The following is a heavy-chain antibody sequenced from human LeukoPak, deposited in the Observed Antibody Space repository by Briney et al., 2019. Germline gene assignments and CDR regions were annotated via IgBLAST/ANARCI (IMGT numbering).Heavy chain of an antibody. CDR2: INPNSGGT. CDR3: ARDFYGAYDSSGPTYYFDY. CDR1: GYTFTSYG. Sequence: GASVKVSCKASGYTFTSYGISWVRQAPGQGLEWMGWINPNSGGTHYAQKFPGRVTMTRDTSITTAYMELSSLRSDDTAVYYCARDFYGAYDSSGPTYYFDYWGQGTLVTVSS. V-gene: IGHV1-2*02. D-gene: IGHD3-22*01. J-gene: IGHJ4*02.